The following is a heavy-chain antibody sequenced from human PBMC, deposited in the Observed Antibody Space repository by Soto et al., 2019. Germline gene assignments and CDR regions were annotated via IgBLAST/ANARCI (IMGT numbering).Heavy chain of an antibody. CDR2: IYYSGST. J-gene: IGHJ4*02. D-gene: IGHD3-10*01. CDR1: GGSISSSSYY. CDR3: AIGWFGELFDY. V-gene: IGHV4-39*01. Sequence: SETLSLTCTVSGGSISSSSYYWGWIRQPPGKGLEWIGSIYYSGSTYYNPSLKSRVTISVDTSKNQFSLKLSSVTAADTAVYYCAIGWFGELFDYWGQGTLVTVSS.